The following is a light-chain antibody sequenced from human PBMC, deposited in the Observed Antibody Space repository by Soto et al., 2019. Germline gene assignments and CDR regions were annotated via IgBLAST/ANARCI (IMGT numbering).Light chain of an antibody. V-gene: IGLV4-60*02. J-gene: IGLJ3*02. CDR1: SGHRSYT. CDR2: LEGSGTY. CDR3: ETWDSNTRV. Sequence: QLVLTQSSSASASRGSSVKLTCTLSSGHRSYTIAWHQQQPGKAPRYLMKLEGSGTYNKGSGVPDRFSGSSSGADRYVTISNLQFEDEADYYCETWDSNTRVFGGGTKVTVL.